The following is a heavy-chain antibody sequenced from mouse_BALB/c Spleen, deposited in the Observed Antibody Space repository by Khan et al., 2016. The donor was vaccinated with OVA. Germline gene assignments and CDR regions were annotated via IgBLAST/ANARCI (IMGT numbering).Heavy chain of an antibody. J-gene: IGHJ2*01. D-gene: IGHD1-3*01. V-gene: IGHV2-9*02. CDR3: ARLEDI. CDR2: IWAGGST. CDR1: GFSLTSYG. Sequence: QVQLKQLGPGLVAPSQSLSITCTASGFSLTSYGVHWVRQPPGKGLEWLGVIWAGGSTKYNSALMSRLCISKDNSKSQVFIKMNRLKTEDTAMYYCARLEDIWGQGTTLTVSS.